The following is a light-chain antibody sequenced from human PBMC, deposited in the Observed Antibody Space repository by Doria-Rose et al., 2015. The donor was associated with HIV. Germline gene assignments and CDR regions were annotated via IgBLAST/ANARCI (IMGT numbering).Light chain of an antibody. Sequence: TQSPGTLSLSPGERATLSCRASQSFSSTCLAWYQQKPGQAPSLLIYDGSTRATGIPDRFSASGSVTDFTLTINRLEPEDFAPYYCLQYGTSWTFGQGTKVEI. CDR1: QSFSSTC. CDR3: LQYGTSWT. V-gene: IGKV3-20*01. CDR2: DGS. J-gene: IGKJ1*01.